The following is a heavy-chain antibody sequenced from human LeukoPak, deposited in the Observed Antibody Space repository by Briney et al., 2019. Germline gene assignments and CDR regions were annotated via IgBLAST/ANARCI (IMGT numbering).Heavy chain of an antibody. V-gene: IGHV3-30-3*01. CDR1: GFTFSSYA. CDR2: ISYDGSNK. J-gene: IGHJ4*02. CDR3: ARDRYDRSGYYDY. D-gene: IGHD3-22*01. Sequence: AGGSLRLSCAASGFTFSSYAMHWVRQAPGKGLEWVAVISYDGSNKYYADSVKGRFTISRDNTKKSLYLQMNSLRAEDTAVYYCARDRYDRSGYYDYWGQGTLVTVSS.